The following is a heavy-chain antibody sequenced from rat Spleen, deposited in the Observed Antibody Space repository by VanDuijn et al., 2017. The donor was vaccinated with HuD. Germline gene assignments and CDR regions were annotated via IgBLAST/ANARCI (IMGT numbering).Heavy chain of an antibody. CDR3: VRANRDSYAHFDY. CDR1: GLSLTSYH. CDR2: IWSGGST. V-gene: IGHV2-43*01. Sequence: QVQLKESGPGLVQPSQTLSLTCTVSGLSLTSYHVSWVRQPPGKGLEWMGVIWSGGSTAYNSLLKSRLSSGRDTSKSQVFFQKNSLRKDDTAIYYCVRANRDSYAHFDYWGQGVMVTVSS. D-gene: IGHD1-12*01. J-gene: IGHJ2*01.